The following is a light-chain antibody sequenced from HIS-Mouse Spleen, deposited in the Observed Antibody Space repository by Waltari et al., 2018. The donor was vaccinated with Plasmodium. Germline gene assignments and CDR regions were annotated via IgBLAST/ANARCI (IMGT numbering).Light chain of an antibody. CDR1: ALPKKY. J-gene: IGLJ3*02. V-gene: IGLV3-10*01. CDR3: YSTDSSGNHRV. CDR2: EDS. Sequence: SYELTQPPSVSVPPGQTARTPCSGDALPKKYTSWYQQKSGQAPVLVSYEDSKRPSGIPERFSGSSSGTMATLTISGAQVEDEADYYCYSTDSSGNHRVFGGGTKLTVL.